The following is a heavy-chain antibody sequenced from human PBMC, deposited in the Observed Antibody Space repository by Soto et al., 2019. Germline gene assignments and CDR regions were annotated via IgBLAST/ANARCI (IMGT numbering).Heavy chain of an antibody. J-gene: IGHJ6*03. D-gene: IGHD3-10*01. Sequence: QVELVQSGVEVKKPGASVKVSCKASGYTFTNHGLSWVRQAPGQGLEWMGWISASNGATNSAQKFVGRVTVTTETSTRTGYMELRSLKSEDTAVEYCARMVRGSKIDYYYYMDVWGKGTTVIVSS. CDR1: GYTFTNHG. V-gene: IGHV1-18*04. CDR3: ARMVRGSKIDYYYYMDV. CDR2: ISASNGAT.